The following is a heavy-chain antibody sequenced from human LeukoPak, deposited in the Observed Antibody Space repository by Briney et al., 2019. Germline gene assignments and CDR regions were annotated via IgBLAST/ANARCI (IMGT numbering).Heavy chain of an antibody. J-gene: IGHJ4*02. CDR3: ARDGPHSSSYDY. D-gene: IGHD6-6*01. CDR1: GFTFSSYS. V-gene: IGHV3-21*01. CDR2: ISSSSSYI. Sequence: GGSLRLSCAASGFTFSSYSMNLVRQAPGKGLEWVSSISSSSSYIYYADSVKGRFTISRDNAKNSLYLQMNSLRAEDTAVYYCARDGPHSSSYDYWGQGTLVTVSS.